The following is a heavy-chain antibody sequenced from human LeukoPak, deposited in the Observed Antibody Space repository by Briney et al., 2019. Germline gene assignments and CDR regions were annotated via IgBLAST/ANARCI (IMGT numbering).Heavy chain of an antibody. CDR2: ISSSSSYI. V-gene: IGHV3-21*01. CDR1: GFTFSSYS. D-gene: IGHD2-15*01. J-gene: IGHJ6*03. CDR3: GRDYAEYCSGGSCYSNYYYYMDV. Sequence: GGSLRLSCAASGFTFSSYSMNWVRQAPGKGLEWVSSISSSSSYIYYADSVKGRFTISRDNAKNSLYLQMDSLRAEDTAVYYCGRDYAEYCSGGSCYSNYYYYMDVWGKGTTVTVSS.